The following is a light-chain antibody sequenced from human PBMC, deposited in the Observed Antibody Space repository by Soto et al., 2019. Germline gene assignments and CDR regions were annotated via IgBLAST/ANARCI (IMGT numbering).Light chain of an antibody. Sequence: EIVLTSSVATLSLSPGERATLSCRASQSVGSTYLAWYQQKPGQAPRLLIYGASSRATGIPDRFSGSGSGTDFTLTITRLEPEDFAVYFCQQYSSSRLTFGGGTKVDIK. J-gene: IGKJ4*01. V-gene: IGKV3-20*01. CDR2: GAS. CDR3: QQYSSSRLT. CDR1: QSVGSTY.